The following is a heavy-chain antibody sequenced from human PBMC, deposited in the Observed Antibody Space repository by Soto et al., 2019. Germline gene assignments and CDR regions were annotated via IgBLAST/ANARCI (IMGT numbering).Heavy chain of an antibody. V-gene: IGHV3-30*18. CDR3: AKDLNYYYGMDV. CDR1: GFTFSSYG. CDR2: ISYDGSNK. J-gene: IGHJ6*02. Sequence: QVQLVESGGGVVQPGRSLRLSCAASGFTFSSYGMHWVRQAPGKGLEWVAVISYDGSNKYYADSVKGRFTISRDNSKNTLYLHMNSLRAEDTAVYYCAKDLNYYYGMDVWGQGTTVTVSS.